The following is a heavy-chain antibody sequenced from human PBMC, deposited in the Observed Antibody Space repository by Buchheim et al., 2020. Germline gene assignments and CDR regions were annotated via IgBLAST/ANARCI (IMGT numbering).Heavy chain of an antibody. CDR1: GFSFGDYG. J-gene: IGHJ2*01. V-gene: IGHV3-49*03. D-gene: IGHD6-19*01. CDR3: ARDSLVQWLVLYWFFDL. CDR2: IRSKKNGGTT. Sequence: EVQLVESGGGLVQPGRSLRLSCTASGFSFGDYGVSWFRQAPGKGLEWVGFIRSKKNGGTTEYGASVKGRFTVARDDSKSNAYMQMNSLKSGDTAVYYCARDSLVQWLVLYWFFDLWGRGTL.